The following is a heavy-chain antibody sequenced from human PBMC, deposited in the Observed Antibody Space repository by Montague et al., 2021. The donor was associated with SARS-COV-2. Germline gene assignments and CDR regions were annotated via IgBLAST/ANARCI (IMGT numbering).Heavy chain of an antibody. CDR2: INHSGTT. CDR3: ARWDPQTLTLIGLRGKSASDY. D-gene: IGHD4-23*01. CDR1: GGSFSDYY. V-gene: IGHV4-34*01. Sequence: SETLSLTCAVYGGSFSDYYWTWIRQSPGRGLEWIAEINHSGTTNYNFNPSLRSRATISVDTSKSQFSLKLSSVTAADTGIYYCARWDPQTLTLIGLRGKSASDYWGQGTLVTVSS. J-gene: IGHJ4*02.